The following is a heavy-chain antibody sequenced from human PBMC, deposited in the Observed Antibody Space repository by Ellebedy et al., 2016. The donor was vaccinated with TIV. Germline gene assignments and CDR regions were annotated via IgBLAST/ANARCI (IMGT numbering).Heavy chain of an antibody. D-gene: IGHD3-10*01. Sequence: GESLKISCAASGFTFFSYAMHWVRQAPGKGLEWVAVISYNGKTKYYLDSVKGRFTVSRDNANNALYLQMNSLTEDDTAVYYCARERPKGFIEGARNPFDIWGQGTMVTVSS. CDR2: ISYNGKTK. V-gene: IGHV3-30*04. CDR1: GFTFFSYA. CDR3: ARERPKGFIEGARNPFDI. J-gene: IGHJ3*02.